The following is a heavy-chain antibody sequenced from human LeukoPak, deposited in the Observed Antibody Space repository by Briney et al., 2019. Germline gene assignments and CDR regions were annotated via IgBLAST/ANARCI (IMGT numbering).Heavy chain of an antibody. CDR3: AREHSGYDFPGRDYYYMDV. CDR2: IKSDGSGT. J-gene: IGHJ6*03. Sequence: GGSLRLSCTASGFTFSSYWMHWVRQAPGKGLVWVSRIKSDGSGTSYADSVKGRFTISRDNAKNSLYLQMNSLRAEDTAVYYCAREHSGYDFPGRDYYYMDVWGKGTTVTVSS. V-gene: IGHV3-74*01. D-gene: IGHD5-12*01. CDR1: GFTFSSYW.